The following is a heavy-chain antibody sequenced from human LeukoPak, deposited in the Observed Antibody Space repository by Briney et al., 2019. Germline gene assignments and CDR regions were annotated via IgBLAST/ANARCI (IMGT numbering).Heavy chain of an antibody. V-gene: IGHV3-7*03. J-gene: IGHJ6*02. Sequence: GGSLRLSCAASGLTFSDNYMNWARQAPGKGLEWVASINHNGNVNYYVDSVKGRFTISRDNAKNSLYLQMSNLRAEDTAVYFCARGGGLGVWGQGATVTVSS. CDR2: INHNGNVN. CDR1: GLTFSDNY. CDR3: ARGGGLGV. D-gene: IGHD3-16*01.